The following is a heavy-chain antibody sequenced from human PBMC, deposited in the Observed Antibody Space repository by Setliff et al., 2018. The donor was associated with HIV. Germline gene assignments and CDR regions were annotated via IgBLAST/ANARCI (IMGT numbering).Heavy chain of an antibody. Sequence: SETLSLTCSVSGASIRGHYWSWIRQSPGKGLEWIGNIYYSGNTNYNPSFKSRVTISVDTSKNQFSLRVNSVTVADTAVYYCARVAVGGTGPDSWGQGTLVTVSS. D-gene: IGHD6-19*01. J-gene: IGHJ4*02. V-gene: IGHV4-59*08. CDR2: IYYSGNT. CDR1: GASIRGHY. CDR3: ARVAVGGTGPDS.